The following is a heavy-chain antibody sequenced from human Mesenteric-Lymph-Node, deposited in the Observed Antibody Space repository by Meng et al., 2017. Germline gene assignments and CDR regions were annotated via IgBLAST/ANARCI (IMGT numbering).Heavy chain of an antibody. CDR1: GYTFSNYY. CDR2: INPNSGGT. Sequence: ASVKVSCKAYGYTFSNYYMQWVRQAPGQGLEWMGWINPNSGGTNYAQKFQGRVTMTRDTSISTAYMELSRLRSDDTAVYYCARVSGYAAWGSFYGMDVWGQGTTVTVAS. CDR3: ARVSGYAAWGSFYGMDV. J-gene: IGHJ6*01. D-gene: IGHD5-18*01. V-gene: IGHV1-2*02.